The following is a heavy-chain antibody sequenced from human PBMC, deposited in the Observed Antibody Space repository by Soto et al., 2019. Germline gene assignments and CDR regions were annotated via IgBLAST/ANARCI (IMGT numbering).Heavy chain of an antibody. V-gene: IGHV5-51*01. Sequence: PGESLKISCKGSGYSFTSYWIGWVRQMPGKGLEWMGIIYPGDSDTRYSPSFQGQVTISADKSISTAYLQWSSLRAEDTALYYCARDGSTSWYSYDYHGMDVWGQGTTVTVSS. CDR2: IYPGDSDT. CDR1: GYSFTSYW. CDR3: ARDGSTSWYSYDYHGMDV. J-gene: IGHJ6*02. D-gene: IGHD5-18*01.